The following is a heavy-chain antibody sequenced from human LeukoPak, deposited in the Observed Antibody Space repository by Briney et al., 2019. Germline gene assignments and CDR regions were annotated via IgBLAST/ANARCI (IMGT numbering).Heavy chain of an antibody. CDR1: GGSFSGYY. D-gene: IGHD3-10*01. Sequence: SETLSLTCAVYGGSFSGYYWSWIRQPPGKGLEWIGEINHSGSTNYNPSLKSRVTISVDTSKNQFSLKLSSVTAADTAVYYCARGNLGSPARITMASPKYYFDYWGQGTLVTVSS. J-gene: IGHJ4*02. CDR2: INHSGST. V-gene: IGHV4-34*01. CDR3: ARGNLGSPARITMASPKYYFDY.